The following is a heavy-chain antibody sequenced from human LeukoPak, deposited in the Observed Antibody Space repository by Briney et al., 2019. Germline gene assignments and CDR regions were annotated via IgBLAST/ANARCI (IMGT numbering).Heavy chain of an antibody. Sequence: GGSLRLSCAVSGFTFSSYALSWVRQAPGKGLEWVSAISGSGGSTYYADSVKGRFTISRDNSKNTLYLQMNSLRAEDTAVYYCAKWLRFLEYFDYWGQGTLVTVSS. J-gene: IGHJ4*02. CDR2: ISGSGGST. CDR3: AKWLRFLEYFDY. V-gene: IGHV3-23*01. CDR1: GFTFSSYA. D-gene: IGHD3-3*01.